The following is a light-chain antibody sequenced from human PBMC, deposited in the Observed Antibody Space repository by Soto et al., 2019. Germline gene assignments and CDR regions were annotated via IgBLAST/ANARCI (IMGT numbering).Light chain of an antibody. CDR1: QSVSNNY. V-gene: IGKV3-20*01. CDR2: GAS. Sequence: ESVLTQSPGTLSLSPGERATLSCRASQSVSNNYLAWYQQKPGQAPRLLIYGASNRATGIPDRFSGSGSGTDFTLTISRLEPEDFAVYYCQQYGSSSWTFGQGTKV. J-gene: IGKJ1*01. CDR3: QQYGSSSWT.